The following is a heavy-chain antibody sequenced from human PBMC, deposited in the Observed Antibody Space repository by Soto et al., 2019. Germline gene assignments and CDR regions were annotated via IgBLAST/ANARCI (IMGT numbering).Heavy chain of an antibody. CDR1: GGSVSSGSYY. CDR3: ARHYGDYVSYDYYYGMDV. J-gene: IGHJ6*02. CDR2: TYYSGST. D-gene: IGHD4-17*01. V-gene: IGHV4-39*01. Sequence: QLQLEESGPGLVKPSETLSLTCTVSGGSVSSGSYYWGWIRQPPGKGLEWIGRTYYSGSTYYNPSLKSRVTISVDTSKNQFSLKLSSVTAADTAVYYCARHYGDYVSYDYYYGMDVWGQGTTVTVSS.